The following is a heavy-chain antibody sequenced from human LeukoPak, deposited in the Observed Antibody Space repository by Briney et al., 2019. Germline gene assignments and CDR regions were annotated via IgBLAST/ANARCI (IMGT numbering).Heavy chain of an antibody. CDR2: INPNRGGT. CDR1: GYTFTGYY. J-gene: IGHJ4*02. CDR3: ARDGGSSGFDY. V-gene: IGHV1-2*02. D-gene: IGHD6-6*01. Sequence: ASVKVSCKASGYTFTGYYMHWVRQAPGQGLEWMGWINPNRGGTNYAQKFRGRVTMTRDTSISTAYMELSRLRSDDTAVYYCARDGGSSGFDYWGQGTLVTVSS.